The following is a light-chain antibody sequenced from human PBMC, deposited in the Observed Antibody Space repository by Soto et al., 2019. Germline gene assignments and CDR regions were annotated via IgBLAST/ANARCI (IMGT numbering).Light chain of an antibody. Sequence: SLSPGERATLSCRASQSVSSNYFAWYQQKPGQAPRLLIHGASRRATGIPDRFSGSGSGTDFTLTISRLEPEDFAVYYCQQYGSSLSITFGQGTRLEIK. CDR2: GAS. V-gene: IGKV3-20*01. J-gene: IGKJ5*01. CDR1: QSVSSNY. CDR3: QQYGSSLSIT.